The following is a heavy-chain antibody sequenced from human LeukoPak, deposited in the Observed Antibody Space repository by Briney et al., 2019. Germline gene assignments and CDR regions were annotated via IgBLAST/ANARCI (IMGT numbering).Heavy chain of an antibody. CDR3: ARAGIVGAIGFDY. CDR1: GFTFSSYA. V-gene: IGHV3-30*04. D-gene: IGHD1-26*01. Sequence: PGGSLRLSCAASGFTFSSYAMHWVRQAPGKGLEWVAVISYDGSNKYYADSVKGRFTISRDNSKNTLYLQMNSLRAEDTAVYYCARAGIVGAIGFDYWGQGTLVTVSS. CDR2: ISYDGSNK. J-gene: IGHJ4*02.